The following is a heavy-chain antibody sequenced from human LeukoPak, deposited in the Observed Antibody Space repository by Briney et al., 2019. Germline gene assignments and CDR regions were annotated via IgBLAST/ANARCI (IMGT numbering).Heavy chain of an antibody. J-gene: IGHJ6*03. CDR2: IYYSGST. D-gene: IGHD6-19*01. CDR1: GDSIRSSY. Sequence: SETLSLTCTVSGDSIRSSYWSWIRQPPEKGLEWIGNIYYSGSTYYNPSLKSRVTISVDTSKNQFSLKLSSVTAADTAVYYCARTSSVLTATLYYYYYMDVWGKGTTVTISS. CDR3: ARTSSVLTATLYYYYYMDV. V-gene: IGHV4-59*12.